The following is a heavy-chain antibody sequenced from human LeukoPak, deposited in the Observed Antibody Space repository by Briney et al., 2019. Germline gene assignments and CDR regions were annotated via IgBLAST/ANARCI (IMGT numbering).Heavy chain of an antibody. V-gene: IGHV4-61*02. CDR3: ARDPLHNWNDGGYFDY. D-gene: IGHD1-1*01. CDR2: IYTSGST. Sequence: PSETLSLTCTVSGGSISSGSYYWSWIRQPAGKGLEWIGRIYTSGSTNYNPSLKSRVTISVDTSKNQFSPKLSSVTAADTAVYYCARDPLHNWNDGGYFDYWGQGTLVTVSS. CDR1: GGSISSGSYY. J-gene: IGHJ4*02.